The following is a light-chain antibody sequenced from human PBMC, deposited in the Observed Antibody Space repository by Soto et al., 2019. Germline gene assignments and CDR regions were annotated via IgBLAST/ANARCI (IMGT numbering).Light chain of an antibody. CDR3: QHYGSTPPIT. J-gene: IGKJ5*01. Sequence: ELVLTQSPATLSLSPGETATLSCRASQTLGGNFLAWYQQKPGQAPRLLISGASSRATGVPDRFSDSGSGTEFTLTITRLEAEDFAVYFCQHYGSTPPITFGQGTRLEIK. CDR2: GAS. V-gene: IGKV3-20*01. CDR1: QTLGGNF.